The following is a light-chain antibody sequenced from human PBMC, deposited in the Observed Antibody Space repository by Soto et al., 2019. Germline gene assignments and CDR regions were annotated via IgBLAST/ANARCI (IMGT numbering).Light chain of an antibody. Sequence: DLQKNQSPFTPSASVGDRVTITCRASQSISSWLAWYQQKPGKAPKLLIYDASSLESGVPSRFSGSGSGTEFTLTISSLQPDDFATYYCQQYNSYSTFGQGTKV. CDR3: QQYNSYST. J-gene: IGKJ1*01. CDR1: QSISSW. V-gene: IGKV1-5*01. CDR2: DAS.